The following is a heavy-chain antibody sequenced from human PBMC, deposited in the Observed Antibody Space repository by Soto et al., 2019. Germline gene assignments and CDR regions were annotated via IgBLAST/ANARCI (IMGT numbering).Heavy chain of an antibody. Sequence: GGSLRLSCAASGFTFSSYGMHWVRQAPGKGLEWVAVISYDGSNKYYADSVKGRFTISRDNSKNTLYLQMNSLRAEDTAVYYCAKWARSGPWDSSGFPYGMDVWGQGTTVTVSS. J-gene: IGHJ6*02. D-gene: IGHD3-22*01. CDR1: GFTFSSYG. CDR3: AKWARSGPWDSSGFPYGMDV. V-gene: IGHV3-30*18. CDR2: ISYDGSNK.